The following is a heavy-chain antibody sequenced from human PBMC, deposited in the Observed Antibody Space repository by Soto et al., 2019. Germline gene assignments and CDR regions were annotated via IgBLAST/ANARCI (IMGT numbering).Heavy chain of an antibody. CDR3: ARRSSRSSFDY. CDR1: GFTFSSYA. J-gene: IGHJ4*02. CDR2: ICGSDGNT. V-gene: IGHV3-23*01. Sequence: GGSLRLSCAASGFTFSSYAMNWVRQAPGKGLEWVAVICGSDGNTYYADSVKGRFTISRDNSKNTLNLQMNSLRAEDTAVYYCARRSSRSSFDYWGQGTLVTVSS. D-gene: IGHD6-13*01.